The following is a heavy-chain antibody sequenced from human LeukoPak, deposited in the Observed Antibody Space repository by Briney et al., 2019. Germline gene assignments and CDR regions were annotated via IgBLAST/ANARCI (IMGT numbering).Heavy chain of an antibody. D-gene: IGHD3-22*01. Sequence: PSETLSLTCTVSGGSISSSSYYWSWIRQPPGKGLEWIGEINHSGSTNYNPSLKSRVTISVNTSKNQFSLKLSSVTAADTAVYYCARRWFYDSSGSLPYFDYWGQGTLVTDSS. CDR1: GGSISSSSYY. CDR2: INHSGST. V-gene: IGHV4-39*07. CDR3: ARRWFYDSSGSLPYFDY. J-gene: IGHJ4*02.